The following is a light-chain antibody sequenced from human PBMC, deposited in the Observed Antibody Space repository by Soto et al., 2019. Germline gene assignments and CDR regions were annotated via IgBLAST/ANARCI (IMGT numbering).Light chain of an antibody. J-gene: IGLJ2*01. CDR2: EVT. CDR3: SSSAVNTVGV. CDR1: SSDVGGYNS. V-gene: IGLV2-8*01. Sequence: QSVLTQPPSASGSPGQSGTISCTGTSSDVGGYNSVSWYQQHPGKAPKLMIYEVTKRPSGVPDRFSGSKSGNTASLTVSGLQAEYEADYYCSSSAVNTVGVFGGGTKRTVL.